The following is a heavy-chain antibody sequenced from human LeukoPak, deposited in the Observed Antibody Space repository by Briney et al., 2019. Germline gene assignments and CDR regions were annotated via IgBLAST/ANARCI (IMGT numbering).Heavy chain of an antibody. V-gene: IGHV1-2*02. Sequence: ASVKVSCKASGYTFTAYYMHWVRQAPGQGLESMGWINPKSGDTGYTHKFQGRVTMTRDTSINTAYLELSRLASDDTAVDYCASRKDGYPTWGQGTLVIVS. CDR3: ASRKDGYPT. J-gene: IGHJ5*02. D-gene: IGHD5-24*01. CDR2: INPKSGDT. CDR1: GYTFTAYY.